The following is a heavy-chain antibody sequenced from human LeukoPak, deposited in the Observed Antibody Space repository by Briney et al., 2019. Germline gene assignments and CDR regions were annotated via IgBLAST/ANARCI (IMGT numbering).Heavy chain of an antibody. Sequence: GGSLRLSCAASGFTFSSYAMSWVRQGPGKGLEWVSAISGSGGSTYYADSVKGRFTISRDNSKNTLYLQMNSLRAEDTAVYYCAKASPSYCSGGSCYPGRAFDIWGQGTMVTVSS. J-gene: IGHJ3*02. CDR1: GFTFSSYA. CDR2: ISGSGGST. CDR3: AKASPSYCSGGSCYPGRAFDI. V-gene: IGHV3-23*01. D-gene: IGHD2-15*01.